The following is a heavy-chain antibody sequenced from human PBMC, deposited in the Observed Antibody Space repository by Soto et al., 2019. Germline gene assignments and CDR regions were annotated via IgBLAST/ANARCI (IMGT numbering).Heavy chain of an antibody. CDR1: GYSFTSYL. Sequence: GESLQISGEGSGYSFTSYLMGWARQMPGKGLEWMGIIFPGDSDTRYSPSFQGQVTISAKKSISTAYLYCSSLKASDTAMYYCARGMQSWYNALDIQGQGTKVPVSS. V-gene: IGHV5-51*01. CDR3: ARGMQSWYNALDI. J-gene: IGHJ3*02. D-gene: IGHD6-13*01. CDR2: IFPGDSDT.